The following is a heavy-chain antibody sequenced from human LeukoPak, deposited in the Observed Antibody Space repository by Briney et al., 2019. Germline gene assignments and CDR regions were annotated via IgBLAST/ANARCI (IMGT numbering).Heavy chain of an antibody. CDR2: IYYNGDT. J-gene: IGHJ6*03. V-gene: IGHV4-39*02. Sequence: GSLRLSCAASGFSFSSYNFNWVRQPPGKGLEWIGSIYYNGDTYFNPSLKSRVTISVDTSKNQFSLKLTSVTAADTAVYYCAREEFIRIAGCITIFGVANKGCYYMDVWGKGTTVTVSS. CDR3: AREEFIRIAGCITIFGVANKGCYYMDV. CDR1: GFSFSSYN. D-gene: IGHD3-3*01.